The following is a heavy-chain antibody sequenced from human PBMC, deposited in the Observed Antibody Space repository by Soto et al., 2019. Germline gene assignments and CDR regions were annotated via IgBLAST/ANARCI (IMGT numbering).Heavy chain of an antibody. J-gene: IGHJ4*02. CDR2: IVVGSGNT. CDR1: EFTFTSSP. D-gene: IGHD3-22*01. Sequence: QMQLVQSGPEVKKPGTSVKVSCKASEFTFTSSPVQWVRQARGQRLQWIGWIVVGSGNTNYAQKFQETVTITRDMSTSTAYMELSTLRSEDTAVYYCAFSDYSPRHYFGYWGQGTLVTVSS. V-gene: IGHV1-58*01. CDR3: AFSDYSPRHYFGY.